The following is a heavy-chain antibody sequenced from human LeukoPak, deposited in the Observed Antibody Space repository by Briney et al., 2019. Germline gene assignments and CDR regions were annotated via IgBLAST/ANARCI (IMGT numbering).Heavy chain of an antibody. CDR1: GFTFSDYY. D-gene: IGHD2-15*01. V-gene: IGHV3-11*01. Sequence: GGSLRLSCTSSGFTFSDYYMSWIRQAPGKGQEWVSYISSSGSTIYYADSVKGRFTISRDNAKNSLYLQMNSLRAEDTAVYYCATRYCSGGSCYFDCWGQGTLVTVSS. CDR3: ATRYCSGGSCYFDC. J-gene: IGHJ4*02. CDR2: ISSSGSTI.